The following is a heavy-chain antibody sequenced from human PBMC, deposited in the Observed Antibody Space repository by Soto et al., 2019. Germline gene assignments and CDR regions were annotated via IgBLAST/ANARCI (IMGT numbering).Heavy chain of an antibody. V-gene: IGHV4-34*01. D-gene: IGHD6-19*01. CDR2: INHSGST. Sequence: PSETLSLTCAVYGGSFSGYYWSWIRQPPGKGLEWIGEINHSGSTNYNPSLKSRVTISVDTSKNQFSLKLSSVTAADTAVYYCASRAVAGTGSTATTNNPLDYWGQGTPVTVSS. J-gene: IGHJ4*02. CDR1: GGSFSGYY. CDR3: ASRAVAGTGSTATTNNPLDY.